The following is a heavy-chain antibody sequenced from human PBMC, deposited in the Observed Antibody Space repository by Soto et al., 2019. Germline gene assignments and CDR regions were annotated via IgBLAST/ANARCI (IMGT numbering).Heavy chain of an antibody. CDR3: ASRWAIFDWFDP. D-gene: IGHD3-3*01. CDR1: GGTFSSYA. V-gene: IGHV1-69*12. CDR2: IIPIFGTA. J-gene: IGHJ5*02. Sequence: QVQLVQSGAEVKKPGSSVKVSCKASGGTFSSYAISWVRQAPGQGLEWMGGIIPIFGTANYAQKFQGRVTITADESTSTAYMERSSLRSEDTAVYSCASRWAIFDWFDPWGQGTLVTVSS.